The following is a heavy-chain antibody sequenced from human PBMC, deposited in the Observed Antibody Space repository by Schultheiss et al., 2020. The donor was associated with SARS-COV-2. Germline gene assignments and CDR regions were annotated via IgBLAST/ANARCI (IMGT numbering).Heavy chain of an antibody. CDR3: ARTPSHYFDY. Sequence: ASVKVSCKASGGTFSSYTISWVRQAPGQGLEWMGWISAYNGNTNYAQKFQGRVTMTRDTSISTAYMELSRLRSDDTAVYYCARTPSHYFDYWGQGTLVTVSS. CDR1: GGTFSSYT. CDR2: ISAYNGNT. V-gene: IGHV1-2*02. J-gene: IGHJ4*02. D-gene: IGHD2-15*01.